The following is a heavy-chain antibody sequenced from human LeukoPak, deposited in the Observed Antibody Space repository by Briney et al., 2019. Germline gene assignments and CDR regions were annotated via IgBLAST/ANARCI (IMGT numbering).Heavy chain of an antibody. Sequence: SVKVSCKTSGGIFRSYGLNWVRQAPGQELEWMGGFIPILGTPKYAQNLQGRVTITADESTSTGYMELSSLRYEDTAVYYCARGLYCSSSTSCYDYGMDVWGQGTTVTVSS. CDR2: FIPILGTP. CDR1: GGIFRSYG. V-gene: IGHV1-69*13. J-gene: IGHJ6*02. CDR3: ARGLYCSSSTSCYDYGMDV. D-gene: IGHD2-2*01.